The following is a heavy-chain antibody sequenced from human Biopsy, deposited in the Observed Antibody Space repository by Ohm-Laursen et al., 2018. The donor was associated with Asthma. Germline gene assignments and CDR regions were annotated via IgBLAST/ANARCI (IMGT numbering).Heavy chain of an antibody. D-gene: IGHD2-21*02. CDR3: ARGISRVTGLFDHFDS. CDR2: IYYSGST. Sequence: TLSLTCTVSGVSISSDYWSWIRQPPGKGLEWIGHIYYSGSTNYQPSLKSRVNISVDTSKNQFSLKLRSVTAADAAVYYCARGISRVTGLFDHFDSWGQGTLVTVSS. CDR1: GVSISSDY. J-gene: IGHJ4*02. V-gene: IGHV4-59*01.